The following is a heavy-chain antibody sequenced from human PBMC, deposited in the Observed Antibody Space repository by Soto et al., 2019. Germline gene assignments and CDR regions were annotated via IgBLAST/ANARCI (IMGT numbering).Heavy chain of an antibody. J-gene: IGHJ5*02. D-gene: IGHD6-6*01. CDR2: INHSGST. CDR3: ARRAGEYSSSSDWFDP. CDR1: GGSFSGYY. V-gene: IGHV4-34*01. Sequence: PSETLSLTCAVYGGSFSGYYWSWIRQPPGKGLEWIGEINHSGSTNYNPSLKSRVTISVDTSKNQFSLKLSSVTAADTAVYYCARRAGEYSSSSDWFDPWGQGTLVTVYS.